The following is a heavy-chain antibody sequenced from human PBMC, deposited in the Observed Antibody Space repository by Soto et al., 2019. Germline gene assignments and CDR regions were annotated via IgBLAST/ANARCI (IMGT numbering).Heavy chain of an antibody. J-gene: IGHJ4*02. V-gene: IGHV3-23*01. D-gene: IGHD6-6*01. CDR2: TSGSGGST. CDR3: AKDRASSIAARPNDY. Sequence: EVQLLESGGGLVQPGGSLRLSCAASGFTFSSYAMSWVRQAPGKGLEWVSATSGSGGSTYYADSVKGRFTISRDNSKNTLYLQMNSLRAEDTAVYYCAKDRASSIAARPNDYWGQGTLVTVSS. CDR1: GFTFSSYA.